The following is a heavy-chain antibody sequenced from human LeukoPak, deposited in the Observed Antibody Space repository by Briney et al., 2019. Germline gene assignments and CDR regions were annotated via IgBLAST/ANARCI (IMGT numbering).Heavy chain of an antibody. V-gene: IGHV3-20*03. CDR3: AKPGSSRGIAGRRPTKYYFDY. J-gene: IGHJ4*02. CDR2: LNWNGGST. CDR1: GFTFDDYA. Sequence: GGSLRLSSAASGFTFDDYAMHRDRPAPGQGLEWVSGLNWNGGSTGYADSVKGRFTISRDSAKNSLYLQMNSLRAEDTAVYYCAKPGSSRGIAGRRPTKYYFDYWGQGTLVTVSA. D-gene: IGHD6-6*01.